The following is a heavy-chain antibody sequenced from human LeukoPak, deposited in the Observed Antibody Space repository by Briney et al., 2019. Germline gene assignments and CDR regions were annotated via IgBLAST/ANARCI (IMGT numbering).Heavy chain of an antibody. J-gene: IGHJ4*02. D-gene: IGHD6-13*01. CDR3: ARGYSSSWYYVDY. Sequence: SETLSLTCTVSGGSISSHYWSWIRQPPGKGLEWIGYIYYSGSTNYNPSLKSRVTISVDTSKNQFSLKLSSVTAADTAVYYCARGYSSSWYYVDYWGQGTLVTVSS. CDR2: IYYSGST. CDR1: GGSISSHY. V-gene: IGHV4-59*11.